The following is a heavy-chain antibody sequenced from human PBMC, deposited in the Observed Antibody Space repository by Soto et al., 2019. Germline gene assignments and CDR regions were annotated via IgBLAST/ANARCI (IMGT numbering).Heavy chain of an antibody. CDR2: IYYSGST. CDR3: ASRLTDGYGMEV. J-gene: IGHJ6*04. V-gene: IGHV4-39*01. CDR1: GGSISSSSYY. Sequence: PSQTLSLTCTVSGGSISSSSYYWGWIRQPPGKRLEWIGSIYYSGSTYYNPSLKSRVTISVDTSKNQFSLKLSSVTAADTAVYYCASRLTDGYGMEVWGKGTPVTVSS.